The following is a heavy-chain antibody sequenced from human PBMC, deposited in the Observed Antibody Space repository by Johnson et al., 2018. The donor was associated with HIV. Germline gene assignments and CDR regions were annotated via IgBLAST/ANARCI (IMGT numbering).Heavy chain of an antibody. Sequence: VQLVESGGGWVQPGRSLRVSCAASGFTFDEYVIHWVRQAPGKGLEWVSGISWKSGNTGYADSVKGRFTISRDNAKNFVHLQMNSLRAYDTALYYCAKDNVVGALTIWGNRAFDSWGQGTMVTVSS. V-gene: IGHV3-9*01. CDR1: GFTFDEYV. D-gene: IGHD1-26*01. CDR2: ISWKSGNT. CDR3: AKDNVVGALTIWGNRAFDS. J-gene: IGHJ3*01.